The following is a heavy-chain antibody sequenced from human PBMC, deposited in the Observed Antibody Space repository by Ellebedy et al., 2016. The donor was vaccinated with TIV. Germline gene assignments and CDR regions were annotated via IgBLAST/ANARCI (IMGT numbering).Heavy chain of an antibody. Sequence: GESLKISCAASGFTFSNYAMTWVRQAPGKGLEWVSGISGSGCSTYFADSVKGRFTISRDNSKNTLYRQMNTLRAEDTALYYCARALSSGFYVNSFDPWGQGTLVTVSS. CDR1: GFTFSNYA. D-gene: IGHD3-22*01. CDR3: ARALSSGFYVNSFDP. CDR2: ISGSGCST. J-gene: IGHJ5*02. V-gene: IGHV3-23*01.